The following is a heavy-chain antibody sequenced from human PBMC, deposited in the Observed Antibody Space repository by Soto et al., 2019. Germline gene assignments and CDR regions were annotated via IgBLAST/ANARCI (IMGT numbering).Heavy chain of an antibody. V-gene: IGHV4-39*01. CDR3: SRLSRGYGDYGI. Sequence: QLQLQESGPGLVKPSETLSLTCTVSGGSISSSSYYLGWIRQPPVKGLGWIGSIYYSVSTYYNPSLKIRVTISVDTSKNQFSLKLSSVTAADTAVYYCSRLSRGYGDYGIWGQGTMVTVSS. J-gene: IGHJ3*02. CDR2: IYYSVST. D-gene: IGHD4-17*01. CDR1: GGSISSSSYY.